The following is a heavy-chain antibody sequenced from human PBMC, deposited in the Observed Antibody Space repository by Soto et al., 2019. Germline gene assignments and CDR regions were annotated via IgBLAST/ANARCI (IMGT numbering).Heavy chain of an antibody. CDR2: VSPYNVLT. D-gene: IGHD2-21*01. CDR3: ASGSYGGNCCDAFDV. J-gene: IGHJ3*01. Sequence: QAQLVQSGAEVKKPGTSVKISCKSSGYSFTIRLLVWVRQAPGHGRGWVGWVSPYNVLTEYAQNVQGRVSINRDTSMSTAYMELRSLTSDDTAVYYCASGSYGGNCCDAFDVWGQGTMVIVSS. V-gene: IGHV1-18*01. CDR1: GYSFTIRL.